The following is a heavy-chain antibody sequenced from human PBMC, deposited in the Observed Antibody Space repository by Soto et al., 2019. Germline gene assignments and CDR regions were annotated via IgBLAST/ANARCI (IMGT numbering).Heavy chain of an antibody. V-gene: IGHV1-69*19. CDR3: AREVQVHTPAFVY. Sequence: QVQLVQSGAEMKKPGSSVKVSCQSSGGTFNTYAMNWVRQSPGQGPEWMGDISPMFGAANYATKVQGRVTITADESTGTSYMELSSLTSEDTALYFCAREVQVHTPAFVYWGQGTLVTVSS. J-gene: IGHJ4*02. CDR1: GGTFNTYA. D-gene: IGHD3-10*01. CDR2: ISPMFGAA.